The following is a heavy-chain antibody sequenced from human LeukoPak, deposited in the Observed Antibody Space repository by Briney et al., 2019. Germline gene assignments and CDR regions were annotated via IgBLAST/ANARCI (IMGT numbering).Heavy chain of an antibody. CDR3: ARVPSTTTLRAPLDY. J-gene: IGHJ4*02. Sequence: PGGSLRLSCAASGFTFSRYSMNWVRQAPRRGLEWVSSISSSSLYIYYADSVKGRFTISRDNAKYSLFLQMNSLRAEDTAVYYCARVPSTTTLRAPLDYWGQGTLVTVSS. CDR1: GFTFSRYS. CDR2: ISSSSLYI. V-gene: IGHV3-21*01. D-gene: IGHD4-17*01.